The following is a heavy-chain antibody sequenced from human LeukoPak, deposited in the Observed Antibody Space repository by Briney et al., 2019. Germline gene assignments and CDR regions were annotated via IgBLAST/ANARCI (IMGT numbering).Heavy chain of an antibody. V-gene: IGHV3-30*19. D-gene: IGHD2-15*01. Sequence: PGGSLRLSCAASGFTFSSYGMHWVRQAPGKGLEWVAVISYDGSNKYYADSVKGRFTISRDNSKNTLYLQMNSLRAEDTAVYYCARDGGYCSGGSCYHYFDYWGQGTLVTVSS. CDR1: GFTFSSYG. CDR3: ARDGGYCSGGSCYHYFDY. CDR2: ISYDGSNK. J-gene: IGHJ4*02.